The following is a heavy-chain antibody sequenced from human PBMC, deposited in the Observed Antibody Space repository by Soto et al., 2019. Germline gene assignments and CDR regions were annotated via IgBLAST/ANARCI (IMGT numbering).Heavy chain of an antibody. D-gene: IGHD2-2*01. CDR3: ARVGEYCSSSSSPGHDY. Sequence: PSETLSLTCTVSGGSISSGCYSWIWHRQPPGKGLEWIGYIYYSGSTYYTPSLKSRVTISVHTSKTHVSLKLRSVTAADTAVYYCARVGEYCSSSSSPGHDYWGQGTLVTVSS. CDR2: IYYSGST. J-gene: IGHJ4*02. V-gene: IGHV4-30-4*01. CDR1: GGSISSGCYS.